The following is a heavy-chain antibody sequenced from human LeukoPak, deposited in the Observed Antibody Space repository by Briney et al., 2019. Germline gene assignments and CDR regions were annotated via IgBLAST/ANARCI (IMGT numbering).Heavy chain of an antibody. Sequence: HPGGSLRLSCAASGFTVSSNYMSWVCQAPGKGLEWVSVIYSGGSTYYADSVKGRFTISRDNSKNTLYLQMNSLRAEDTAVYYCASSIVGATTDFDYWGQGTLVTVSS. CDR3: ASSIVGATTDFDY. CDR2: IYSGGST. CDR1: GFTVSSNY. J-gene: IGHJ4*02. D-gene: IGHD1-26*01. V-gene: IGHV3-53*01.